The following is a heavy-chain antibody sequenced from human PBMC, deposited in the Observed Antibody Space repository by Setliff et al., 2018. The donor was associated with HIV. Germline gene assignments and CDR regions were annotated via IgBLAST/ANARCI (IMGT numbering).Heavy chain of an antibody. V-gene: IGHV4-59*08. CDR2: IYYSGST. CDR3: ARQITMVRGVYQPYYYSYMDV. CDR1: GGSISSYY. D-gene: IGHD3-10*01. Sequence: SETLSLTCTVSGGSISSYYWSWIRQPPGKGLEWIGYIYYSGSTNYNPSLKRRVTISVDTSKNQSSLKLSSVTAADTAVYYCARQITMVRGVYQPYYYSYMDVWGKGTTVTVSS. J-gene: IGHJ6*03.